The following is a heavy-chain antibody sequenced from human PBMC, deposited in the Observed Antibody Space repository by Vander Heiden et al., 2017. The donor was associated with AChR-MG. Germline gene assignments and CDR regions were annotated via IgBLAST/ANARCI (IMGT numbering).Heavy chain of an antibody. CDR2: INPNSGGT. CDR1: GYTFTGYY. Sequence: QVQLVQSGAEVKKPGASVKVSCKASGYTFTGYYMHWVRQAPGQGLEWMGWINPNSGGTNYAQKFQGRVTMTRDTSISTAYMELSRLRSDDTAVYYCARDRIAVAGTLGKWFDPWGQGTLVTVSS. D-gene: IGHD6-19*01. J-gene: IGHJ5*02. V-gene: IGHV1-2*02. CDR3: ARDRIAVAGTLGKWFDP.